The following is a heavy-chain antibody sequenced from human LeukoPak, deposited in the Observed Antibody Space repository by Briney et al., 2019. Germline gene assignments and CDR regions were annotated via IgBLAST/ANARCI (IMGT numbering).Heavy chain of an antibody. CDR1: GYTFINYA. J-gene: IGHJ4*02. Sequence: GASVKVSCKAFGYTFINYAISWVRQTPGQGLEWMGWISAQNGNTKYAQKLQGRVTMTTDTSTSTAYMELRSLRSDDTAVYYCARSQTTGFGESIHYWGQGTLVTVSS. V-gene: IGHV1-18*01. CDR2: ISAQNGNT. D-gene: IGHD3-10*01. CDR3: ARSQTTGFGESIHY.